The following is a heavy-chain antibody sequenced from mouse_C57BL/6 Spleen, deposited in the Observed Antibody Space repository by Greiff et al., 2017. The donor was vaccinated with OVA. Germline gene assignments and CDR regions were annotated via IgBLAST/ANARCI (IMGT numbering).Heavy chain of an antibody. J-gene: IGHJ3*01. CDR3: ARVPLYGSSSAWFAY. Sequence: EVMLVESGGGLVKPGGSLKLSCAASGFTFSSYAMSWVRQTPDKRLEWVATISDGGSSTYYPDNVKGRFTISRDNAKNNLYLQMSHLKSEDTAMYYCARVPLYGSSSAWFAYWGQGTLVTVSA. D-gene: IGHD1-1*01. CDR1: GFTFSSYA. CDR2: ISDGGSST. V-gene: IGHV5-4*03.